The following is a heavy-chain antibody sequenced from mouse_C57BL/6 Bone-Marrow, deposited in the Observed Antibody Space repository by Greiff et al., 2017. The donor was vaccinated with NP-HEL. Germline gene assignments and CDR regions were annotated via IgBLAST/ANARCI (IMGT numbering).Heavy chain of an antibody. D-gene: IGHD2-5*01. CDR2: IDPSDSYT. CDR1: GYTFTSYW. J-gene: IGHJ1*03. CDR3: ASRGSMGSNYLYWYFDV. Sequence: QVQLQQPGAELVKPGASVKLSCKASGYTFTSYWMQWVKQRPGQGLEWIGEIDPSDSYTNYNQKFKGKATLTVDTSSSTAYMQLSSLTSEDSAVYYCASRGSMGSNYLYWYFDVWGTGTTVTVSS. V-gene: IGHV1-50*01.